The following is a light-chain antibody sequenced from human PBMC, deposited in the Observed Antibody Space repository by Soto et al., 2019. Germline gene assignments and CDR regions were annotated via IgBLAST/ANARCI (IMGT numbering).Light chain of an antibody. CDR2: GAS. Sequence: IVLTQSPGTLALSPGESATLSCRASQSVSSSYLAWYQQKPGQAPRLLIYGASSRATGIPDRFSGSGSGTDFTLTISRLEPEDFAVYYCQQYGSSPPETFGQGTKVDI. CDR3: QQYGSSPPET. V-gene: IGKV3-20*01. J-gene: IGKJ1*01. CDR1: QSVSSSY.